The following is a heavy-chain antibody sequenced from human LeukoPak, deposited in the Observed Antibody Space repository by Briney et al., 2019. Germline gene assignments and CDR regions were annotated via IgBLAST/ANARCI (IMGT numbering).Heavy chain of an antibody. Sequence: GGSLSLSCAASGLTSGIYAMSWVRQAPGKGLEWVSAFSGGGDSFYADSVKGRFTISRDNARNTLYLQMNSLRAEDTAVYYCARGVPGYSSSWFDDWGQGTLVTVSS. V-gene: IGHV3-23*01. CDR1: GLTSGIYA. CDR2: FSGGGDS. J-gene: IGHJ4*02. CDR3: ARGVPGYSSSWFDD. D-gene: IGHD6-13*01.